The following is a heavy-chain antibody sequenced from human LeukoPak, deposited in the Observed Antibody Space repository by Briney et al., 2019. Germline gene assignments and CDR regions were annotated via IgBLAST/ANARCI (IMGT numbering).Heavy chain of an antibody. Sequence: SETLSLTCAVYGGSFSGYYWSWIRQPPGKGLEWIGEINHSGSTNYNPSLKSRVTISVDTSKNQFSLKLSSVTAADTAVYYCARDPADYWGQGTLVTASS. J-gene: IGHJ4*02. V-gene: IGHV4-34*01. CDR2: INHSGST. CDR1: GGSFSGYY. CDR3: ARDPADY.